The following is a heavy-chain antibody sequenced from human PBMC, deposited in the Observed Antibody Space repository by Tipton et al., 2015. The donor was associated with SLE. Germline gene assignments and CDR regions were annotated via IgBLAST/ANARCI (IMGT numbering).Heavy chain of an antibody. V-gene: IGHV4-59*01. J-gene: IGHJ3*02. CDR1: GGSISSYY. CDR2: VYYGGST. D-gene: IGHD6-6*01. CDR3: ANSYSSSGGAFDI. Sequence: TLSLTCTVSGGSISSYYWSWIRQPPGKGLEWIGYVYYGGSTNYNPSLKSRVTISVDTSKNQFSLKLSSVTAADTAVYYCANSYSSSGGAFDIWGQGTMVTVSS.